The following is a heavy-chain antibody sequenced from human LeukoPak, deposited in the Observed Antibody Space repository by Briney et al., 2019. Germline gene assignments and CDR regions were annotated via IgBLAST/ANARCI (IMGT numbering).Heavy chain of an antibody. V-gene: IGHV3-30*14. Sequence: GGSLRLSCAVSGVALGSYAMHWVRQAAGKGLKWVAGMSYDGTENNYADSGKGRFTISRANSRKTLYFPMKSLRPQDPAVYYCASVLMYYSEGNDRYVNDYWGQGALVTVSS. J-gene: IGHJ4*02. CDR1: GVALGSYA. CDR2: MSYDGTEN. D-gene: IGHD3-16*02. CDR3: ASVLMYYSEGNDRYVNDY.